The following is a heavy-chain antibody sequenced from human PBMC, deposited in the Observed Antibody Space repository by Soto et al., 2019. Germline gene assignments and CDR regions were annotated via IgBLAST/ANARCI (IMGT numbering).Heavy chain of an antibody. CDR1: GGSISSYY. J-gene: IGHJ5*02. CDR3: ARDSTSRGWFDP. CDR2: IYTSGST. Sequence: SETLSLTCTVSGGSISSYYWSWIRQPAGKGLEWIGCIYTSGSTNYNPSLKSRVTMSVDTSKNQFSLKLSSVTAADTAVYYCARDSTSRGWFDPWGQGTLVTVSS. V-gene: IGHV4-4*07. D-gene: IGHD6-6*01.